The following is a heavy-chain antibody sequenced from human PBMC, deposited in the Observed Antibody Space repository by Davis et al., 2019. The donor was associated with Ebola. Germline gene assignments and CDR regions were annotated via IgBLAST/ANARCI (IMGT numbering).Heavy chain of an antibody. CDR2: ISSSSSYI. D-gene: IGHD3-3*01. CDR1: GFTFSSYS. J-gene: IGHJ6*03. CDR3: ARDTFWDFGVVNYYYYMDV. V-gene: IGHV3-21*01. Sequence: GESLKISCAASGFTFSSYSMNWVRQAPGKGLEWVSSISSSSSYIYYADSVKGRFTISRDNAKNSLYLQMNSLRAEDTAVYYCARDTFWDFGVVNYYYYMDVWGKGTTVTVSS.